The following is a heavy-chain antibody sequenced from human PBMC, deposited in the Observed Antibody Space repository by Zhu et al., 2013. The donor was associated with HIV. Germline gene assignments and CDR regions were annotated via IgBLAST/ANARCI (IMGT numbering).Heavy chain of an antibody. CDR2: INPNSGGT. Sequence: QVQLVQSGAEVKKPGASVKVSCKASGYTFTGYYMHWVRQAPGQGLEWMGWINPNSGGTNYAQKFQGRVTMTRDTSISTAYMELSRLRSDDTAVYYCARARGYSGYDYRLDYWGQGTLVTVSS. V-gene: IGHV1-2*02. CDR1: GYTFTGYY. CDR3: ARARGYSGYDYRLDY. D-gene: IGHD5-12*01. J-gene: IGHJ4*02.